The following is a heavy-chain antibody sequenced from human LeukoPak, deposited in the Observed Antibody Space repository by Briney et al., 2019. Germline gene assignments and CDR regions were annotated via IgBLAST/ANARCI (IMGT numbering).Heavy chain of an antibody. V-gene: IGHV3-21*01. D-gene: IGHD2-21*01. CDR2: ISSSSSYI. J-gene: IGHJ4*02. CDR3: APSPPYGDDY. Sequence: GGSLRLSCAASGFTFSSYSMNWVRQAPGKGLGWVSSISSSSSYIYYADSVKGRFTISRDNAKNSLYLQMNSLRAEDTAVHYCAPSPPYGDDYWGQGTLVTVSS. CDR1: GFTFSSYS.